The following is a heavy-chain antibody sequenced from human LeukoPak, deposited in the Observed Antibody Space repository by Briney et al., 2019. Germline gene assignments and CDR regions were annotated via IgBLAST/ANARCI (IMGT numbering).Heavy chain of an antibody. Sequence: GGSLRLSCVASGFTFSSYTMNWVRQAPGRGLEWVSSICSGSHYIYYADSVRGRFTISRDNAKNSLYLQMNSLRAEDTAVYYCARAPRGYQLLDGYWGQGTLVTVSS. CDR3: ARAPRGYQLLDGY. CDR2: ICSGSHYI. J-gene: IGHJ4*02. V-gene: IGHV3-21*01. D-gene: IGHD2-2*01. CDR1: GFTFSSYT.